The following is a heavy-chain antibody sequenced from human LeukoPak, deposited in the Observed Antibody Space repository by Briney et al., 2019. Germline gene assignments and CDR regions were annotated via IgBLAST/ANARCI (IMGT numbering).Heavy chain of an antibody. Sequence: GASVKVSCKASGYTFTGCYMHWVRQAPGQGLEWMGWINPNSGGTNYAQKFQGRVTMTRDTSINTAYMEPSRLRSDDTAVYYCARVDIGYFDWLYYYGMDVWGQGTTVTVSS. J-gene: IGHJ6*02. CDR2: INPNSGGT. D-gene: IGHD3-9*01. CDR1: GYTFTGCY. CDR3: ARVDIGYFDWLYYYGMDV. V-gene: IGHV1-2*02.